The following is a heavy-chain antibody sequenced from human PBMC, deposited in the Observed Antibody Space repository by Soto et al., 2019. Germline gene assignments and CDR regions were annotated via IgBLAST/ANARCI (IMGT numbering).Heavy chain of an antibody. CDR2: VSYDGGSK. CDR3: AKIYCGGGSCYWFFDL. CDR1: GFTFSTHG. J-gene: IGHJ2*01. Sequence: QVQLVESGGGVVQPGRSLRLSCAASGFTFSTHGMHWVRQAPGKGLAWVAGVSYDGGSKYYADSVKGRFTASRDNSKNTLYLEMNSLRTEDTAVYYCAKIYCGGGSCYWFFDLWGRGTLVTVSS. V-gene: IGHV3-30*18. D-gene: IGHD2-15*01.